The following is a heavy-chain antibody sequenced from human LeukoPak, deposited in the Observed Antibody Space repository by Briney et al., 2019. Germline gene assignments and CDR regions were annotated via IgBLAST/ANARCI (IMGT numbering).Heavy chain of an antibody. Sequence: GGSLRLSCATSGFTFSNYGMHWVRQAPGKGLEWVAVISYDGSNKYYADSVKGRFTISRDNSKNTLYLQMNSLRPEDAAVYYCANLPLWGQGTLVTVSA. CDR2: ISYDGSNK. V-gene: IGHV3-30*18. J-gene: IGHJ4*02. CDR3: ANLPL. CDR1: GFTFSNYG.